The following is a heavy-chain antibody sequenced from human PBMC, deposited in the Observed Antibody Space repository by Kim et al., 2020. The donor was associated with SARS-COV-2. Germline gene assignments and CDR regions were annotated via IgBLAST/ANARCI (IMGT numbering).Heavy chain of an antibody. V-gene: IGHV3-7*01. CDR3: AKVSAGGPFDI. CDR2: IKQDGSEK. J-gene: IGHJ3*02. CDR1: GFTFSAYW. Sequence: GGSLRLSCAASGFTFSAYWMNWVRQAPGKGLEWVANIKQDGSEKYYVDSVKGRFTISRDNAKNSLFLQMNSLRVDDTAVYYCAKVSAGGPFDIWGQGTMVTVSS. D-gene: IGHD2-15*01.